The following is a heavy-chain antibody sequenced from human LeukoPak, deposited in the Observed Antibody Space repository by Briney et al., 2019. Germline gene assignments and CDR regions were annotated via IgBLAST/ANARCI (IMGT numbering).Heavy chain of an antibody. V-gene: IGHV3-13*04. CDR2: LTTNDNS. Sequence: GVSLSLSCASSMLFHKLLDIHWARQAPEKALEWVSSLTTNDNSYYSDALRRRFSVSRDNGANSFYLQMNSLRAGDTAVYYCSRPCTTRYSSGSVTFYTNVHAFDHWGQGTEVTVSS. D-gene: IGHD3-10*01. J-gene: IGHJ3*01. CDR3: SRPCTTRYSSGSVTFYTNVHAFDH. CDR1: MLFHKLLD.